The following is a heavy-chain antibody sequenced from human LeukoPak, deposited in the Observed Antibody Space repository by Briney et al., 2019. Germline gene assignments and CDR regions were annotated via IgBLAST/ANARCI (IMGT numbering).Heavy chain of an antibody. J-gene: IGHJ5*02. CDR3: ARGGSGSYFSWLDP. CDR1: TDSISSYY. V-gene: IGHV4-59*01. D-gene: IGHD3-10*01. CDR2: IYYRGTT. Sequence: PSETLSLTCTVSTDSISSYYWSWIRQPPGKGLEWIGCIYYRGTTNYNPSLKSRVTISVDTSKNQFSLKLNSVTAADTAVYYCARGGSGSYFSWLDPWGQGTLVTVSS.